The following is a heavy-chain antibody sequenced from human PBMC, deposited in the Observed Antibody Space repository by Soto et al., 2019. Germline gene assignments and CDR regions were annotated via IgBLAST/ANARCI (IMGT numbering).Heavy chain of an antibody. CDR3: ARTAAGIGYNWFHP. J-gene: IGHJ5*02. CDR2: ISSSSSYI. CDR1: GFTFRSYS. V-gene: IGHV3-21*01. Sequence: GGSLRLSCAASGFTFRSYSMNWVRQAPGKGLEWVSSISSSSSYIYYADSVKGRFTISRDNAKNSLYLQMNSLRAEDTAVYYCARTAAGIGYNWFHPWGQGTLVTVSS. D-gene: IGHD6-13*01.